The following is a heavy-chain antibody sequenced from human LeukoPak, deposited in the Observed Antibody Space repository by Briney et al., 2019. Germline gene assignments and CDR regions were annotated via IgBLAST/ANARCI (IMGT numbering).Heavy chain of an antibody. CDR3: ARRSLRLAPDFDF. CDR1: GFALSAYA. D-gene: IGHD5/OR15-5a*01. V-gene: IGHV3-23*01. J-gene: IGHJ4*02. Sequence: GGSLRLSCAASGFALSAYAMSWVRQAPGKWLEWVSAISGSGSTTYYADSVKGRFTISRDNSKNTLYLQVNSPRAEDTAVYYCARRSLRLAPDFDFWGQGSLVTVSS. CDR2: ISGSGSTT.